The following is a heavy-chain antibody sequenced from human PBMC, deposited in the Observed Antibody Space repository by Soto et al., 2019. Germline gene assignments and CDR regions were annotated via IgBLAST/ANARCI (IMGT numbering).Heavy chain of an antibody. D-gene: IGHD3-10*01. Sequence: QVQLVQSGAEVKKPGASVKVSCKASGYTFTSYDINWVRQAAGQGLEWMGWMNPSSGNRAYAPNFQGRVTMTRDTSMSTAYLELTTLTSDDTAAYYCERGGVSRGAFDVWGQGTTVTVTS. CDR3: ERGGVSRGAFDV. CDR2: MNPSSGNR. CDR1: GYTFTSYD. J-gene: IGHJ3*01. V-gene: IGHV1-8*01.